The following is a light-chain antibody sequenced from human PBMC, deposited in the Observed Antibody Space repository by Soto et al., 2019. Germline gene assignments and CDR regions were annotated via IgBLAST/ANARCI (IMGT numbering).Light chain of an antibody. V-gene: IGLV1-40*01. CDR2: DNT. J-gene: IGLJ3*02. CDR1: NSNIGAGYD. CDR3: QSYDTSLSFWV. Sequence: QSVLTQPPSVSGAPGQRVTISCTGSNSNIGAGYDVHWYRQLPGTAPRLLIFDNTNRPSGVRDRFYGSKSGSAASLAITGLQAEDEADYYCQSYDTSLSFWVFGGGTKLTVL.